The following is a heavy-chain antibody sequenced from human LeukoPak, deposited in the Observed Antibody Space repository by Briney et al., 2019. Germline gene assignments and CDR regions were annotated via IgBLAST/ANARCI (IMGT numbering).Heavy chain of an antibody. CDR2: INQDGSLK. CDR1: GFTFSNYW. J-gene: IGHJ6*04. D-gene: IGHD3-22*01. CDR3: ARGPTMRMDV. V-gene: IGHV3-7*01. Sequence: GGTLRLSCGASGFTFSNYWMSGVRQAPRKRVEWVVRINQDGSLKNDMDSLEGRVTITRDNAQSSVFLQMNSLRAEDSAVDYCARGPTMRMDVWGKGTTVTVSS.